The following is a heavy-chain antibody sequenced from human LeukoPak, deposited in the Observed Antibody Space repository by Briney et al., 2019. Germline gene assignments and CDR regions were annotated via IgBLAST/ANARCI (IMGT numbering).Heavy chain of an antibody. CDR1: GFTFSNYA. V-gene: IGHV3-23*01. CDR3: AKPTIAVDGTDWIDAFDI. Sequence: GGSLRLSCAASGFTFSNYAMNWVRQAPGKGLEWVSSISGRDGSTYYADSVKVRFTISRDNSKNTLYLQMNSLRAEDTAVYYCAKPTIAVDGTDWIDAFDIWGEGTMVTVSS. D-gene: IGHD6-19*01. CDR2: ISGRDGST. J-gene: IGHJ3*02.